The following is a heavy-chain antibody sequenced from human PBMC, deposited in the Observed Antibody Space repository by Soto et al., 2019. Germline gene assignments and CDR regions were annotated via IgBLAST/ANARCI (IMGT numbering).Heavy chain of an antibody. Sequence: SVKVCCKASGFTFTSSAVQWVGQARGQRREWRGWIVVGSGNTNYAQKFQERVTITRDMSTSTAYMELSSLRSEDTAVYYCAAGGISIAVAGTFYYYYGMDVWGQGTTVTAP. CDR2: IVVGSGNT. V-gene: IGHV1-58*01. J-gene: IGHJ6*02. CDR1: GFTFTSSA. D-gene: IGHD6-19*01. CDR3: AAGGISIAVAGTFYYYYGMDV.